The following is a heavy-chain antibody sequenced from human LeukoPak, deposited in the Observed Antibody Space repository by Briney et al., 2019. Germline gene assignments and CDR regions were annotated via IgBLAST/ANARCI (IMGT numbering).Heavy chain of an antibody. D-gene: IGHD2-2*01. V-gene: IGHV3-48*03. J-gene: IGHJ3*02. CDR3: AREYCSSTTCSRDAFDI. CDR2: PGSIGSTI. CDR1: GFTFNNYE. Sequence: GSLRLSCAASGFTFNNYEMNWVRQAPGKGLEWVSYPGSIGSTIYYADSVKGRFTISRDNAKNSLYLQMNSLRAEDTAVYYCAREYCSSTTCSRDAFDIWGQGTMVTVSS.